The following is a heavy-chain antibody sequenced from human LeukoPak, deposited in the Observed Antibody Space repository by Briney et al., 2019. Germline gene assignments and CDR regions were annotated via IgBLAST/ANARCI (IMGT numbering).Heavy chain of an antibody. CDR3: ARARLMVRGVINYYYYYMDV. J-gene: IGHJ6*03. D-gene: IGHD3-10*01. CDR1: GGSISSYY. Sequence: PSETLSLTCTVSGGSISSYYWSWIRQLPGKGLEWIGYIYYSGSTNYNPSLKSRVTISVDTSKNQFSLKLSSVTAADTAVYYCARARLMVRGVINYYYYYMDVWGKGTTVTVSS. V-gene: IGHV4-59*01. CDR2: IYYSGST.